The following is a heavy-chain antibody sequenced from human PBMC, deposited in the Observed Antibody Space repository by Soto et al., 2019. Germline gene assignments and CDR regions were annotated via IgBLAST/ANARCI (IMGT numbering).Heavy chain of an antibody. Sequence: QITLKESGPTLVKPTQTLTLTCTFSGFSLSTSGVGVGWIRQPPGKALEWLALIYWGDYKRYSQSLKSRLTFTTDTSKNQVVLTMTNMDPVDTATYYCARSYYDILTGYILYNWFDPWGQGTLVTVSS. J-gene: IGHJ5*02. CDR2: IYWGDYK. CDR1: GFSLSTSGVG. V-gene: IGHV2-5*02. CDR3: ARSYYDILTGYILYNWFDP. D-gene: IGHD3-9*01.